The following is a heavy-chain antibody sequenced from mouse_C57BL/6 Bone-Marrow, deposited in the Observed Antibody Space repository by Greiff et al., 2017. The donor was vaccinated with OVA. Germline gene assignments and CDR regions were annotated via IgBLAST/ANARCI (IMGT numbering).Heavy chain of an antibody. J-gene: IGHJ3*01. CDR1: GFTFSSYG. V-gene: IGHV5-6*01. CDR2: ISSGGSYT. Sequence: EVKLVESGGDLVKPGGSLKLSCAASGFTFSSYGMSWVRQTPDKRLEWVATISSGGSYTYYPDSVKGRFTISRDNAKNTLYLQMSSLKSEDTAMYSCARDYWGQVTLVTVSA. CDR3: ARDY.